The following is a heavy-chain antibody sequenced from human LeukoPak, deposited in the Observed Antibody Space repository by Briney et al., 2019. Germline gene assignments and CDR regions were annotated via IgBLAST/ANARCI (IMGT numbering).Heavy chain of an antibody. V-gene: IGHV3-74*01. J-gene: IGHJ3*02. D-gene: IGHD1-14*01. CDR3: ARLLRRIASDI. CDR1: GFTLSSYW. CDR2: ISSGGGDT. Sequence: GGSLRLSCAASGFTLSSYWMHWVRQVPGKGLVWVSCISSGGGDTSYADSVEGRFTISRDNAENTLYLQMNSLTVEDTAVYYCARLLRRIASDIWGQGTMVTVSS.